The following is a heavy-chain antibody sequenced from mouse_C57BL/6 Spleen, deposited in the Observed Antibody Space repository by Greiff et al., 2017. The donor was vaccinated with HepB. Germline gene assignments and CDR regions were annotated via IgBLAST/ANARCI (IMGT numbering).Heavy chain of an antibody. Sequence: QVQLQQPGAELVKPGASVKLSCKASGYTFTSYWMHWVKQRPGQGLEWIGMIHPNSGSTNYNEKFKSKATLTVDKSSSTAYMQLSSLTSEDSAVYNCARPPLYGSSFDYWGQGTPLTVSS. CDR2: IHPNSGST. D-gene: IGHD1-1*01. CDR1: GYTFTSYW. CDR3: ARPPLYGSSFDY. V-gene: IGHV1-64*01. J-gene: IGHJ2*01.